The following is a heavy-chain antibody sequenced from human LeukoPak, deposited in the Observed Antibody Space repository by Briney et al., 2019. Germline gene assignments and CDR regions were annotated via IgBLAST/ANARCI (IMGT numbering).Heavy chain of an antibody. CDR3: AVTVAGDDWDY. CDR2: ISYDGSNK. J-gene: IGHJ4*02. D-gene: IGHD6-19*01. V-gene: IGHV3-30-3*01. CDR1: GFTFSSYA. Sequence: GGSLRLSCAASGFTFSSYAMHWVRQAPGKGLEWVAVISYDGSNKYYADSVKGRFTISRDNSKNTLYLQMHSLRAEDTAVYYCAVTVAGDDWDYWGQGTLVTVSS.